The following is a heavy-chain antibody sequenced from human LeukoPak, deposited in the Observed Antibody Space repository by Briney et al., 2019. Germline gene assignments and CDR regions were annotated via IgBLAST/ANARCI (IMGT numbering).Heavy chain of an antibody. V-gene: IGHV3-23*01. CDR2: ISGSGGST. CDR3: ANHYGSGSYRWFDP. J-gene: IGHJ5*02. D-gene: IGHD3-10*01. Sequence: GGSLRLSCAASGFTFSSYAMSWVRQAPGKGLEWVSAISGSGGSTYYADSVKGRFTISRDNSKNTLYLQMNSLRAEDTAVYYCANHYGSGSYRWFDPWGQGTLVTVSS. CDR1: GFTFSSYA.